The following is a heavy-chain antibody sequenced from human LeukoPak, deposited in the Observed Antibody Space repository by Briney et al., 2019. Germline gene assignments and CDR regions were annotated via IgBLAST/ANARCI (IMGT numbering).Heavy chain of an antibody. CDR3: AKAYSGSYYTWDY. D-gene: IGHD1-26*01. CDR2: ISGSGATT. J-gene: IGHJ4*02. CDR1: GFTFSSYA. Sequence: GGSLRLSCAASGFTFSSYAMSWVRQAPGKGLEWVSLISGSGATTHYADSVKGRFTISRDNSKNTLYLQMNSLRAEDTAVYYCAKAYSGSYYTWDYWGQGTLVTVSS. V-gene: IGHV3-23*01.